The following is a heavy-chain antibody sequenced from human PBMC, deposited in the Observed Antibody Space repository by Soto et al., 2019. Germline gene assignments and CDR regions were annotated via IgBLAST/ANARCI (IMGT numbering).Heavy chain of an antibody. CDR2: ISAHNGNT. J-gene: IGHJ4*02. CDR1: GYTFTSYG. V-gene: IGHV1-18*01. CDR3: ARGRYGDY. Sequence: QVNRVQAGAELKKPGASVKVSCKASGYTFTSYGITWVRQAPGQGLEWMGWISAHNGNTDYAQKLQGRVIVTRDTSTSTAYMELRSLISDDTAMYYCARGRYGDYWGQGALVTVSS. D-gene: IGHD1-1*01.